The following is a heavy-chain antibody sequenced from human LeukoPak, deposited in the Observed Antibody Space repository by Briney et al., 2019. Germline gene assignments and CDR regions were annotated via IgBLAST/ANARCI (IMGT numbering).Heavy chain of an antibody. J-gene: IGHJ5*02. V-gene: IGHV4-39*01. CDR3: ARHGGWNDERSWFDP. CDR2: IYYSGST. CDR1: GGSISSSSYY. Sequence: PSETLSLTCTVSGGSISSSSYYWGWIRQPPGKGLEWIGSIYYSGSTYYNPSLKSRVTISVDTSKNQFSLKLSSVTAADTAVYYCARHGGWNDERSWFDPWGQGTLVTVSS. D-gene: IGHD1-1*01.